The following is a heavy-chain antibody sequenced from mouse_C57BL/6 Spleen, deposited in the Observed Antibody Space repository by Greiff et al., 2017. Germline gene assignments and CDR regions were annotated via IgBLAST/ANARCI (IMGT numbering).Heavy chain of an antibody. Sequence: QVQLQQPGAELVRPGSSVKLSCKASGYTFTSYWMDWVKQRPGQGLEWIGNIYPSDSETHYNQKFKDKATLTVDKSSSTAYMQLSSLTSEDSAVYYCARIRQRHYWGQGTTLTVSS. D-gene: IGHD1-2*01. CDR2: IYPSDSET. CDR3: ARIRQRHY. J-gene: IGHJ2*01. V-gene: IGHV1-61*01. CDR1: GYTFTSYW.